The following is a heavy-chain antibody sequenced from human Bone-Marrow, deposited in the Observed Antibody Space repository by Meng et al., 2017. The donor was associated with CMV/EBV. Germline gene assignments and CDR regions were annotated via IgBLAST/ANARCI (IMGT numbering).Heavy chain of an antibody. Sequence: GESLKISCAVSGFTFSSYWMHWVRQAPGKGLIWVSRINTDGSITNFADSVKGRFTISRDNAKNTLYLQMNGLRAEDTAMYYCARDSYDNLDYWGQGTLVT. V-gene: IGHV3-74*01. CDR3: ARDSYDNLDY. CDR1: GFTFSSYW. J-gene: IGHJ4*02. D-gene: IGHD3-9*01. CDR2: INTDGSIT.